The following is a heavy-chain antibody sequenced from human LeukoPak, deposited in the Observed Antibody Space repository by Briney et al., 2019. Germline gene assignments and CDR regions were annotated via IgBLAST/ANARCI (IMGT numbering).Heavy chain of an antibody. J-gene: IGHJ4*02. CDR1: GYTFTSYD. V-gene: IGHV1-8*03. CDR2: MNPNSANT. CDR3: ARPTYGASDY. D-gene: IGHD4-17*01. Sequence: GASVKVSCKASGYTFTSYDIIWVRQATGQGLEWMGWMNPNSANTGYAQKFQGRVTITRNTSISTAYMELSSLRSEDTAVYYCARPTYGASDYWGQGTLVTVSS.